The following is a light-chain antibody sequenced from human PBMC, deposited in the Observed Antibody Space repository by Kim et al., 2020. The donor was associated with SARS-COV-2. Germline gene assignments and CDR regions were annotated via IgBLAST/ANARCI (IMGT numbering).Light chain of an antibody. Sequence: QSALTQPASVSGSPGQSITISCTGTSSDLGSFNLVSWYQQHPGKAPKLLIYEVSKRPSGISNHFSGSKSGNTASLTISGLQAEDEADYYCCSYAGSRVFGGWTQLTVL. CDR1: SSDLGSFNL. J-gene: IGLJ3*02. V-gene: IGLV2-23*02. CDR3: CSYAGSRV. CDR2: EVS.